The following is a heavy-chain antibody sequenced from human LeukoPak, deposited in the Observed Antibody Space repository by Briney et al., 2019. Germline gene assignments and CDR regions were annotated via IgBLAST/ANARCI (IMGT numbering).Heavy chain of an antibody. V-gene: IGHV3-23*01. CDR3: GGSAAHYYYMDV. Sequence: GGSLRLSWAASGFTFSSYAMSWVRQAPGKGLEWVSAISGSGGSTYYADSVKGRFTISRDNSKNTLYLQMNSLGAEDTAVYYCGGSAAHYYYMDVWGKGTTVTVSS. J-gene: IGHJ6*03. D-gene: IGHD2-2*01. CDR1: GFTFSSYA. CDR2: ISGSGGST.